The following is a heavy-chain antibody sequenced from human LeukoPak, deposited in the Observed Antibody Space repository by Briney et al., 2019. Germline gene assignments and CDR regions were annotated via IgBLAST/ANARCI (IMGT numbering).Heavy chain of an antibody. Sequence: SVKVSCKASGGTFSTYAISWVRQAPGQGLEWMGGITPIFGTAKYAQKVQGRVTMSTDESTSTAYMELSSLRSEDTAVYYCARDGSSIAAAELYYFDYWGQGTLVTVSS. J-gene: IGHJ4*02. D-gene: IGHD6-13*01. CDR2: ITPIFGTA. CDR3: ARDGSSIAAAELYYFDY. CDR1: GGTFSTYA. V-gene: IGHV1-69*05.